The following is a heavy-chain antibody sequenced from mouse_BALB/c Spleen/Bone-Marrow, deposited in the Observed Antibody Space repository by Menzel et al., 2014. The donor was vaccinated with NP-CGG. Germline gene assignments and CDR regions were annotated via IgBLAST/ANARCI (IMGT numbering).Heavy chain of an antibody. CDR3: ATLTGTFDY. Sequence: VQLKESGAELVRSGASVKLSCTASGFNIKDFYMHWLRQRPEQGLEWIGWVDPENGDTECAPKFQGKATMTADTSSNTAYLQLSSLTSEDTAVYYCATLTGTFDYWGQGTPVTV. CDR1: GFNIKDFY. CDR2: VDPENGDT. V-gene: IGHV14-4*02. D-gene: IGHD4-1*01. J-gene: IGHJ3*01.